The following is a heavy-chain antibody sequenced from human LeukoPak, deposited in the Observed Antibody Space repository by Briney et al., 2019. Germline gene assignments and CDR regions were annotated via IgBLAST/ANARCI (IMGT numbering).Heavy chain of an antibody. V-gene: IGHV3-30*03. J-gene: IGHJ4*02. Sequence: PGRSLRLSCAASGFTFSLYGMHWVRQAPGKGLEWVVVISYHGNNKYYADSVKGRFTISRDNSKNTLYLQMNSLRAEDTAVYYCARCPESSGYYYELDSWGQGTLVTVSS. CDR2: ISYHGNNK. CDR1: GFTFSLYG. CDR3: ARCPESSGYYYELDS. D-gene: IGHD3-22*01.